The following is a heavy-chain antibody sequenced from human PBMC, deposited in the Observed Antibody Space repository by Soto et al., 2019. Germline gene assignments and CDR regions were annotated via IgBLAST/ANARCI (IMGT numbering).Heavy chain of an antibody. CDR3: STSLNY. Sequence: PVGSLRLSCAASGFTFSNYWMDWVRQAPGKGLEWVANINQDGSEKHYVDSVKGRFTISRDNAKNSLYLQMSSLTAEDSALYYCSTSLNYWGQGTLVTVSS. CDR2: INQDGSEK. J-gene: IGHJ4*02. CDR1: GFTFSNYW. V-gene: IGHV3-7*01.